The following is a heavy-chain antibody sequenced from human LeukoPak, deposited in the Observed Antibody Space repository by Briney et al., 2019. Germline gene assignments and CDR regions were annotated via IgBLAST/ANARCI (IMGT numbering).Heavy chain of an antibody. CDR2: INAGNGNT. V-gene: IGHV1-3*01. CDR1: GFTFTSYA. J-gene: IGHJ6*02. CDR3: ASGSYSTYYYGMDV. D-gene: IGHD1-26*01. Sequence: GGSLRLSCAASGFTFTSYAMHWVRQAPGQRLEWMGWINAGNGNTKYSQKFQGRVTITRDTSASTAYMELSSLRSEDTAVYYCASGSYSTYYYGMDVWGQGTTVTVSS.